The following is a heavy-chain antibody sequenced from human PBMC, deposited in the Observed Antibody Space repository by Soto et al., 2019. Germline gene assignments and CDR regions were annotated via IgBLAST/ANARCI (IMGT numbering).Heavy chain of an antibody. Sequence: ASVKVSCKASGYTFTSYGISWVRQAPGQGLEWMGWISAYNGNTNYAQKLQGRVTISVDTSKNQFSLKLSSVTAADTAVYYCARPGSRPFNWFDPWGQGTLVTVSS. CDR3: ARPGSRPFNWFDP. CDR1: GYTFTSYG. D-gene: IGHD2-15*01. J-gene: IGHJ5*02. CDR2: ISAYNGNT. V-gene: IGHV1-18*01.